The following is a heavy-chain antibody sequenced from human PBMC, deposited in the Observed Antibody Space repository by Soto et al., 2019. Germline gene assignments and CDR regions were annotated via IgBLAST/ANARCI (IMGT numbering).Heavy chain of an antibody. CDR3: AKGGIGGMDV. CDR1: GFTFTTYS. Sequence: QVQLVESGGGVVQPGRSLRVSCTTSGFTFTTYSFHWVRQAPGKGLEWVAVIWYDGSQKHYIDSVKGRFTISRDNSKNTLSLQMNSLRAEDTAVYYCAKGGIGGMDVWGQGTTVTVSS. V-gene: IGHV3-33*06. D-gene: IGHD3-3*01. CDR2: IWYDGSQK. J-gene: IGHJ6*02.